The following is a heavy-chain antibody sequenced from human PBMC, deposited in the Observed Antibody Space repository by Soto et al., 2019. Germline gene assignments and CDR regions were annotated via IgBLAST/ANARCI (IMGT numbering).Heavy chain of an antibody. CDR2: TYYRSKWNY. J-gene: IGHJ6*02. V-gene: IGHV6-1*01. Sequence: PSQTLSLTCAMSVYSVSAHSAAWNWIMQSPSRGLEWLGRTYYRSKWNYDYAESVKSRMTITPDTSNNHFSLQLNSVTPEDTAVYYCVRQPIATLHLYGMEVLGQGTTVNVSS. CDR3: VRQPIATLHLYGMEV. CDR1: VYSVSAHSAA.